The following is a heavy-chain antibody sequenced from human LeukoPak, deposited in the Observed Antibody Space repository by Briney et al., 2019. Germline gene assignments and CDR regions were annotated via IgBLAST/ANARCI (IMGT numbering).Heavy chain of an antibody. Sequence: GSLRLSCAASGFDFSNYWMSWIRQPPGKGLEWIGEINHSGSTNYNPSLKSRVTISVDTSKNQFSLKLSSVTAADTAVYYCARPGYIVVVNGAFDIWGQGTMVTVSS. CDR1: GFDFSNYW. D-gene: IGHD2-2*01. J-gene: IGHJ3*02. V-gene: IGHV4-34*01. CDR2: INHSGST. CDR3: ARPGYIVVVNGAFDI.